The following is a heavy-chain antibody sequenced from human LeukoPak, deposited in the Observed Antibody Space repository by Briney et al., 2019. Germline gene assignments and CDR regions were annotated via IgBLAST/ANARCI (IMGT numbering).Heavy chain of an antibody. Sequence: GGSPRLSCAASGFTFSNYEMNWVRQDPRQGLEWVSYISISCSTIYYAVSVKGRFTISRDNAKNSLYLQMNSLRAEDTAVYYCAQIYTYGSSQFDYWGQGTLVTVSS. CDR3: AQIYTYGSSQFDY. V-gene: IGHV3-48*03. J-gene: IGHJ4*02. CDR2: ISISCSTI. CDR1: GFTFSNYE. D-gene: IGHD5-18*01.